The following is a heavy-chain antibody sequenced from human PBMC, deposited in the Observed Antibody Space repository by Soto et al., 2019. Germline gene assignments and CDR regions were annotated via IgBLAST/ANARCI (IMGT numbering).Heavy chain of an antibody. CDR2: ITPMFGIA. Sequence: QVHLVQSGAEVKKPGSSVRVSCKASGGSFSNYAVTWVRQAPGQRLEWMGGITPMFGIANYAQKFQGRVTLTADESTGTAYMELSSLRSDDTATYYCASDRHHSGFEDWRQGTLVTVSS. CDR1: GGSFSNYA. J-gene: IGHJ4*02. CDR3: ASDRHHSGFED. V-gene: IGHV1-69*01.